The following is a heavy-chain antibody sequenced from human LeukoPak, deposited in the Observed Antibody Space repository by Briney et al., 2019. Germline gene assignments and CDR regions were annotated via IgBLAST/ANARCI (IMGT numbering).Heavy chain of an antibody. CDR3: ARAITMVRGVIQNFDY. J-gene: IGHJ4*02. CDR1: GGSISSYY. V-gene: IGHV4-59*01. Sequence: SETLSLTCTVSGGSISSYYWSWIRQSPGKGLEWIGYISYSGSTNYNPSLKSRVTISADTSRSQFSLKLTSVTAADTAVYYCARAITMVRGVIQNFDYWGQGTQVAVSS. CDR2: ISYSGST. D-gene: IGHD3-10*01.